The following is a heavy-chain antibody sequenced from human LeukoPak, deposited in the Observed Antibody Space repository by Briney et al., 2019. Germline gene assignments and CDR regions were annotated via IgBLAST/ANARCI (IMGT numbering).Heavy chain of an antibody. D-gene: IGHD6-13*01. CDR3: AGGYSSSWYYYYGMDV. CDR2: IIPIFGTA. Sequence: SVKVSCKASGGTFSSYAISWVRQAPGQGLEWMGGIIPIFGTADYAQKFQGRVTITADKSTSTAYMELSSLRSEDTAVYYCAGGYSSSWYYYYGMDVWGKGTTVTVSS. CDR1: GGTFSSYA. J-gene: IGHJ6*04. V-gene: IGHV1-69*06.